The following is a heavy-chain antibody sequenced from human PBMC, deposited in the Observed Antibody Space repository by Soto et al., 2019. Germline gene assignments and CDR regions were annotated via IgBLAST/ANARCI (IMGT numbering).Heavy chain of an antibody. V-gene: IGHV1-2*04. Sequence: ASVKVSCKASGYTFTGYYMHWVRQAPGQGLEWMGWINPNSGGTNYAQKFQGWVTMTRDTSISTAYMELSRLRSDDTAVYYCARGITGTQPYYYYYMDVWGKGTTVTAP. CDR1: GYTFTGYY. CDR2: INPNSGGT. CDR3: ARGITGTQPYYYYYMDV. D-gene: IGHD1-20*01. J-gene: IGHJ6*03.